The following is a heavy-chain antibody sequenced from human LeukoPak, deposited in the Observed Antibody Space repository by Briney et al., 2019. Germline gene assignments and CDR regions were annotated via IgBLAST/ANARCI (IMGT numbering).Heavy chain of an antibody. J-gene: IGHJ4*02. D-gene: IGHD3-10*01. CDR3: AKGYFYGSGSHGQCYFDY. Sequence: GGSLRLSCTASGFTYSSFAMNWVRQAPGKGLEWVSGISGSGGNTYYVDSVKGRFTISRDNSKKVVYLQMSSLRADDTAVYYCAKGYFYGSGSHGQCYFDYWGQGNLVTASS. CDR2: ISGSGGNT. V-gene: IGHV3-23*01. CDR1: GFTYSSFA.